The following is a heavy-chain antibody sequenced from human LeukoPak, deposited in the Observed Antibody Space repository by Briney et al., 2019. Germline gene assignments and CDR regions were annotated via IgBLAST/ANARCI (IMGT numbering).Heavy chain of an antibody. J-gene: IGHJ4*02. CDR3: AKGYYDYVWGSYYFDY. CDR2: IRGSGGST. Sequence: TGGSLRLSCAASGFTFSSYAMSWVRLAPGKGLEWVSDIRGSGGSTYYADSVKGRFTISRDNSRDTLYLQMNSLRAEDTAVYYCAKGYYDYVWGSYYFDYWGQGTLVTVSS. D-gene: IGHD3-16*01. V-gene: IGHV3-23*01. CDR1: GFTFSSYA.